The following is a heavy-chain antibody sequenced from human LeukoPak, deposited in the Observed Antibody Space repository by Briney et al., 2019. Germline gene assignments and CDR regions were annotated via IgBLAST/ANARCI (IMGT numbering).Heavy chain of an antibody. Sequence: ASVKVSCKAPGYTFTGYYMHWVRQAPGQGLGWMGWINPNSGGTNYAQKFQGRVTMTRDTSISTAYMELSRLRSDDTAVYYCARVYDSSMVWFDPWGQGTLVTVSS. D-gene: IGHD3-22*01. CDR2: INPNSGGT. CDR3: ARVYDSSMVWFDP. J-gene: IGHJ5*02. CDR1: GYTFTGYY. V-gene: IGHV1-2*02.